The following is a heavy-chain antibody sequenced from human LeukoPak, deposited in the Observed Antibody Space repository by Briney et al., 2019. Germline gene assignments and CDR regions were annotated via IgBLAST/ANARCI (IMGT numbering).Heavy chain of an antibody. CDR3: AAQLARGVDY. Sequence: GGSLRLSCAASGFTFSTYWMSWVRQAPGKGLEWVATIKQDGSEKYYVDSVKGRSSISRDNAKNSLYLQMNSLRAEDTGVYYCAAQLARGVDYWGQGTLVTVSS. CDR2: IKQDGSEK. D-gene: IGHD6-6*01. CDR1: GFTFSTYW. J-gene: IGHJ4*02. V-gene: IGHV3-7*01.